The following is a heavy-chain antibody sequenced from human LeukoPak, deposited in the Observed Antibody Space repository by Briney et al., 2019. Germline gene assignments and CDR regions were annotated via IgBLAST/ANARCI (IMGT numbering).Heavy chain of an antibody. CDR3: ARLGVNSGDY. CDR1: GYSYSIFW. D-gene: IGHD4-23*01. J-gene: IGHJ4*02. CDR2: IYPRGSDT. V-gene: IGHV5-51*01. Sequence: GESLKISCKGSGYSYSIFWIAWVRQMPGKGLEWMGIIYPRGSDTRYSPSFQGQVTISVDKSINTAFLQWNSLKASDTAMYFCARLGVNSGDYWGQGTLVTVSS.